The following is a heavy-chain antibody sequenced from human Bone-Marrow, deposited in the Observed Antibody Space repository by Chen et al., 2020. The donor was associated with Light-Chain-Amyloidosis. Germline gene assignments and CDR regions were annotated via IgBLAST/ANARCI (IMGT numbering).Heavy chain of an antibody. CDR3: GGGGD. J-gene: IGHJ4*02. Sequence: EVQLVESGGGLVQPGGSLRLSCAASGFIVSNNYMNWVRQAPGKGLEWVSFFYSGGRTSYAAPGMGRFTISSNNSKTPLYFQRTSRGAGDRAVYYCGGGGDWGQGTLVTVSS. D-gene: IGHD3-16*01. V-gene: IGHV3-53*04. CDR2: FYSGGRT. CDR1: GFIVSNNY.